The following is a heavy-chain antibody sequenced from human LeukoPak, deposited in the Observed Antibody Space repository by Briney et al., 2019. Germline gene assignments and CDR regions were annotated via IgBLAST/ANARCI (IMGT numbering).Heavy chain of an antibody. CDR1: GFTFSDYY. J-gene: IGHJ4*02. D-gene: IGHD4-17*01. CDR3: ANSYGDYSRGYFDY. CDR2: ISASGGTT. Sequence: PGGSLRLSCAASGFTFSDYYMSWVRQAPGKGLDWVSAISASGGTTYYADSVKGRFTISRDNSKNTLYLQMNSLRAEDTAVYYCANSYGDYSRGYFDYWSQGTLVAVSS. V-gene: IGHV3-23*01.